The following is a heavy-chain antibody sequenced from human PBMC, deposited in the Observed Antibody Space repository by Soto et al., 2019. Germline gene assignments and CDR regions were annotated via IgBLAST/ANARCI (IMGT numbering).Heavy chain of an antibody. CDR1: GFTFSDYY. CDR3: ARDIQGGSGSYYNPGAGHYYYYGMDV. V-gene: IGHV3-11*01. D-gene: IGHD3-10*01. CDR2: ISSSGSTI. Sequence: GGSLRLSCAASGFTFSDYYMSWIRQAPGKGLEWVSYISSSGSTIYYADSVKGRFTISRGNAKNSLYLQMNSLRAEDTAVYYCARDIQGGSGSYYNPGAGHYYYYGMDVWGQGTTVTVSS. J-gene: IGHJ6*02.